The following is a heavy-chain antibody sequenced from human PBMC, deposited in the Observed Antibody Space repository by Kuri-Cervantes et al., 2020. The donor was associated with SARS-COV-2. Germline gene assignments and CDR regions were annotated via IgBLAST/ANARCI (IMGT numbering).Heavy chain of an antibody. V-gene: IGHV3-23*01. CDR2: ISGSGGST. J-gene: IGHJ3*02. Sequence: LSLTCAPSGFPFSGSAMHWVRQASGKGLEWVSAISGSGGSTYYADSVKGRFTISRDNSKNTLYLQMNSLRAEDTAVYYCAKDLGAIFGVVHDAFDIWGQGKMVTVSS. CDR3: AKDLGAIFGVVHDAFDI. D-gene: IGHD3-3*01. CDR1: GFPFSGSA.